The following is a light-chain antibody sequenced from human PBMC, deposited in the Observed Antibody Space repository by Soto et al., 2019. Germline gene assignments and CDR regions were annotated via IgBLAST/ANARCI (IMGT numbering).Light chain of an antibody. J-gene: IGKJ1*01. Sequence: DIQMIPSASTLSASVGDRVTITCRASQSISCWLAWYQQKPGKAPKLLIYKASSLESGVPSRFSGSGSGTEFTLTISSLQPDDFATYYCQQYNSLWTFGQGTKVEIK. CDR1: QSISCW. V-gene: IGKV1-5*03. CDR3: QQYNSLWT. CDR2: KAS.